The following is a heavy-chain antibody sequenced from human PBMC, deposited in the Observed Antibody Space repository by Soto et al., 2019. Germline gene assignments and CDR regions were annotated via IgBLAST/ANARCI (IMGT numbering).Heavy chain of an antibody. Sequence: ASVKVSCKASGYTFTGYYMHWVRQAPGQGLEWMGWINPNSGGTNYAQKFQGRVTMTRDTSISTAYMELSRLRSDDTAVYYCARTDSSSAPFAYRGQGTLVTVSS. CDR1: GYTFTGYY. D-gene: IGHD6-6*01. CDR3: ARTDSSSAPFAY. J-gene: IGHJ4*02. CDR2: INPNSGGT. V-gene: IGHV1-2*02.